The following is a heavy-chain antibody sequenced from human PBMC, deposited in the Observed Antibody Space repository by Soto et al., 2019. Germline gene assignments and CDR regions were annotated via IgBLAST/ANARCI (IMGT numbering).Heavy chain of an antibody. J-gene: IGHJ4*02. CDR1: GGSISSSSYY. V-gene: IGHV4-39*01. CDR3: ATSSRNSSSWYGHGHTRKYYFAY. CDR2: IYYSGST. Sequence: PSETLSLTCTVSGGSISSSSYYWGWIRQPPGKGLEWIGSIYYSGSTYYNPALKSRVTISVDTSKNQFSLKLSSVTAADTAVYYRATSSRNSSSWYGHGHTRKYYFAYWGQGTLVTVSS. D-gene: IGHD6-13*01.